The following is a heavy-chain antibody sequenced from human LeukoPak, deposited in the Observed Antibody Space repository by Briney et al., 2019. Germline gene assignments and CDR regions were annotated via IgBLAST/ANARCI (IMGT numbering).Heavy chain of an antibody. CDR3: ARGPITIFGVVTLVAFDI. J-gene: IGHJ3*02. D-gene: IGHD3-3*01. CDR1: GGSISSYY. V-gene: IGHV4-59*08. CDR2: IYYSGST. Sequence: SETLSLTCTVSGGSISSYYWSWIRQPPGKGLEWIGYIYYSGSTNYNPSLKSRVTISVDTSKNQFSLKLSSVTAADTAVYYCARGPITIFGVVTLVAFDIWGQGTMVTVSS.